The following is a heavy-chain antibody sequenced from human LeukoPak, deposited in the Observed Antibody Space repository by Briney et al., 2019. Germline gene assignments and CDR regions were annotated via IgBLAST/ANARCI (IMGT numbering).Heavy chain of an antibody. V-gene: IGHV1-8*01. CDR3: ARSGPYSGYLD. CDR2: MNPNSGNT. Sequence: GASVKVSCKASGYTFTSYDINWVRQATGQGLAWMGWMNPNSGNTGYAQKFQGRATMTRNTSISTAYMELSSLRSEDTAVYYCARSGPYSGYLDWGQGTLVTVSS. J-gene: IGHJ4*02. CDR1: GYTFTSYD. D-gene: IGHD5-12*01.